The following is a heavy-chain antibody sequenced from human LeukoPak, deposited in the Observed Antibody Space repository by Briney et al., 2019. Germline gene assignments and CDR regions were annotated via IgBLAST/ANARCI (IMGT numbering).Heavy chain of an antibody. V-gene: IGHV1-18*04. D-gene: IGHD5-18*01. CDR3: ATTSGYSYGFDY. CDR1: GYTFTGYY. J-gene: IGHJ4*02. CDR2: ISAYNGNT. Sequence: ASVKVSCKASGYTFTGYYMHWVRQAPGQGLEWMGWISAYNGNTNYAQKLQGRVTMTTDTSTSTAYKELRSLRSDDTAVYYCATTSGYSYGFDYWGQGTLVTVSS.